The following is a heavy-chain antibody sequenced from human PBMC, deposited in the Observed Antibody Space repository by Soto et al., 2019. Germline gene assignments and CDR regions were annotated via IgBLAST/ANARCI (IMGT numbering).Heavy chain of an antibody. D-gene: IGHD3-22*01. Sequence: AGGSLRLSCAASGFTFSSYGMHWVRQAPGKGLEWVAVISYDGSNKYYADSVKGRFTISRDNSKNTLYLQMNSLRAEDTAVYYCAKASYDSSGYGEYFQHWGQGTLVTVSS. V-gene: IGHV3-30*18. CDR3: AKASYDSSGYGEYFQH. J-gene: IGHJ1*01. CDR1: GFTFSSYG. CDR2: ISYDGSNK.